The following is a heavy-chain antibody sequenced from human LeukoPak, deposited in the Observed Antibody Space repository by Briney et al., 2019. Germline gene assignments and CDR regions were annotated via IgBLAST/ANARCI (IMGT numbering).Heavy chain of an antibody. CDR3: ARHVWLQPFDY. CDR2: IYYSGST. J-gene: IGHJ4*02. D-gene: IGHD3-9*01. CDR1: GGSITSYY. V-gene: IGHV4-59*08. Sequence: SQTLSPTCSVSGGSITSYYWSSIRQSPGKGLEWIGYIYYSGSTNYNPSLKSRVTISVDTSKNQFSLKLSSVTAADTAVYYCARHVWLQPFDYWGQGTLVTVSS.